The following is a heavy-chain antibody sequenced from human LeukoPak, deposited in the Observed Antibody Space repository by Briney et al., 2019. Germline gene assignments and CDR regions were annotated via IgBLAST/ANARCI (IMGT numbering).Heavy chain of an antibody. CDR3: ARSTVGTSCCTAVDY. CDR1: GFTFSTYA. Sequence: PGGSLRLSCAASGFTFSTYAMTWVRQAPGKGLEWVSGISAGGDRTYYADSVGGRFTISRDNSKNTLYLQMNSLRAEDTAEYYCARSTVGTSCCTAVDYWGQGPLVTVSS. J-gene: IGHJ4*02. CDR2: ISAGGDRT. V-gene: IGHV3-23*01. D-gene: IGHD1-26*01.